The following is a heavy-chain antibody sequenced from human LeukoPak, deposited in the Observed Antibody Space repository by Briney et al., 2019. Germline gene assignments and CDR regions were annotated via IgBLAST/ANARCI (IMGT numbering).Heavy chain of an antibody. D-gene: IGHD3-3*01. CDR3: TRVSGRSGPFEY. Sequence: ASAKVSCKASGYTFTGYYMHWVRQAPGQGLEWMGWMDPDGGGGTNYAQMFQGRVTMTRDTSINTAYMELSSLRSDDTAIYYCTRVSGRSGPFEYWGQGTLVTVSS. CDR1: GYTFTGYY. CDR2: MDPDGGGGT. J-gene: IGHJ4*02. V-gene: IGHV1-2*02.